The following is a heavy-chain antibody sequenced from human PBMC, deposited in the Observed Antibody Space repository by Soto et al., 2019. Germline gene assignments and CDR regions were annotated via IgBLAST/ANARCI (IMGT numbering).Heavy chain of an antibody. J-gene: IGHJ4*02. CDR1: GFSVTANY. V-gene: IGHV3-53*01. Sequence: EVQVVESGGGLIQPGGSLRLSCEVSGFSVTANYMSWVRQAPGKGLEWVSVIYSGDSTYYIDSVKGRFSISRDISKNTLYLQMNSLRAEDTAVYYCHGYGYWGQGTLVTVSS. D-gene: IGHD5-12*01. CDR3: HGYGY. CDR2: IYSGDST.